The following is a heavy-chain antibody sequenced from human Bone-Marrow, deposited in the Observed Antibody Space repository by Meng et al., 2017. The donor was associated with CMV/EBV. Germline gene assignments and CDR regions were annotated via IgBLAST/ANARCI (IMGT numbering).Heavy chain of an antibody. D-gene: IGHD3-3*01. CDR1: GYTFNGYY. CDR3: SRDVVRITIFGVVKSYGMDV. CDR2: INPNNGDT. Sequence: ASVKVSCKASGYTFNGYYMFWVRQAPGQGLEWMGWINPNNGDTNYAQKFQGRVTMTRNTSISTAYMELSSLRSEDTAVYYCSRDVVRITIFGVVKSYGMDVWGQGTTVTVSS. V-gene: IGHV1-2*02. J-gene: IGHJ6*02.